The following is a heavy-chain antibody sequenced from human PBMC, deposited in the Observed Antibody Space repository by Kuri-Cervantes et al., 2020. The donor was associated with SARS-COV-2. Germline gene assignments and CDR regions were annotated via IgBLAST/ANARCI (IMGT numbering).Heavy chain of an antibody. V-gene: IGHV3-21*01. CDR2: ISSSSSYI. J-gene: IGHJ6*04. CDR3: ARIPSTIFGVVIGGLDV. Sequence: GSLRLSCAASGFTFSSYAMHWVRQAPGKGLEWVSSISSSSSYIYYADSVKGRFTISRDNAKNSLYLQMNSLRAEDTAVYYCARIPSTIFGVVIGGLDVWGKGTTVTVSS. CDR1: GFTFSSYA. D-gene: IGHD3-3*01.